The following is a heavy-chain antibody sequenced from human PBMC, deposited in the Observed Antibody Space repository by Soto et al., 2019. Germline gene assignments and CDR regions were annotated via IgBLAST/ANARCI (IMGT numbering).Heavy chain of an antibody. Sequence: QLQLQESGPGLVKPSETLSLTCTVSGGSISSSSYYWGWIRQPPGKGLEWIGSIYYSGSTYYNPSANSRVTISVDTSRNQFSLKLSSVTAADTAVYYCARLYVAVAGTYDYWGQGTLVTVSS. V-gene: IGHV4-39*01. CDR3: ARLYVAVAGTYDY. J-gene: IGHJ4*02. CDR1: GGSISSSSYY. D-gene: IGHD6-19*01. CDR2: IYYSGST.